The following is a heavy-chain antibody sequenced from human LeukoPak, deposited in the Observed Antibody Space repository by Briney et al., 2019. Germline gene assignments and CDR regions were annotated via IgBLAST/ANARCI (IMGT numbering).Heavy chain of an antibody. CDR2: IYYSGST. V-gene: IGHV4-39*01. CDR3: ARLTKGGRAAGAPPRYFDY. CDR1: GGSISSSSYY. D-gene: IGHD6-25*01. Sequence: PSETLSLTCTVSGGSISSSSYYWGWIRQPPGKGLEWIGSIYYSGSTYYNPSLKSRVTISVDTSKNQFSLKLSSVTAADTAVYYCARLTKGGRAAGAPPRYFDYWGQGTLVTVSS. J-gene: IGHJ4*02.